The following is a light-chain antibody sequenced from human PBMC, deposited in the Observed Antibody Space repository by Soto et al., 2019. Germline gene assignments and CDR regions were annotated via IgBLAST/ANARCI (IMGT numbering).Light chain of an antibody. CDR2: PAS. Sequence: DIQMTQSPSTLPASVGDRVSITCRASQSISNWFAWYQQKPLTAPKVLIYPASNLQSGFPSRFSGSGSGTEFTLTISSLQPDDFATYYCQHYNSYGTFGQGTKVDI. V-gene: IGKV1-5*01. CDR1: QSISNW. CDR3: QHYNSYGT. J-gene: IGKJ1*01.